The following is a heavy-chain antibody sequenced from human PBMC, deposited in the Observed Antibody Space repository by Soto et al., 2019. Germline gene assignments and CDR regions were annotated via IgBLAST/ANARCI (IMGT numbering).Heavy chain of an antibody. CDR1: GFIFSNYA. D-gene: IGHD3-3*01. V-gene: IGHV3-23*01. J-gene: IGHJ4*02. CDR2: IIASGDIT. Sequence: EVQLLESGGNLAQPGGSLRLSCAASGFIFSNYAMSWVRQAPGKGLEWVSTIIASGDITHHADSVKGRFTVSRDNSKNTLYLQMNSLRAEDTAVYYCAKEFDYDFWGGYGPFDYWGQGTLVTVSS. CDR3: AKEFDYDFWGGYGPFDY.